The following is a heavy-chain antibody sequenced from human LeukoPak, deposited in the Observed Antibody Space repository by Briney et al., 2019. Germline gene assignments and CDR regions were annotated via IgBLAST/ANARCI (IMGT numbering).Heavy chain of an antibody. Sequence: GESLKISCKGSGYSFTSYWLGWVRQMPGKGLEWMGIIYPGDSDTRYSPSFQGQVTISADKPISTAYLQWSSLKASDTAMYYCARLNSGYEPHYGMDVWGQGTTVTVSS. V-gene: IGHV5-51*01. J-gene: IGHJ6*02. CDR3: ARLNSGYEPHYGMDV. CDR2: IYPGDSDT. CDR1: GYSFTSYW. D-gene: IGHD5-12*01.